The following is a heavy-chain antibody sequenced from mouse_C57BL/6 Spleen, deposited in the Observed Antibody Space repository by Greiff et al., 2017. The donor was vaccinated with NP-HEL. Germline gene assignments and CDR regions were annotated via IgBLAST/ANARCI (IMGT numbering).Heavy chain of an antibody. Sequence: EVKLVESGGDLVKPGGSLKLSCAASGFTFSSYGMSWVRQTPDKRLEWVATISSGGSYTYYPDNVKGRFTFTRDNAKNTLYLQMSSLKSEDTAMYYCARRLDYYAMDYWGQGTSVTVSS. CDR3: ARRLDYYAMDY. V-gene: IGHV5-6*02. CDR2: ISSGGSYT. J-gene: IGHJ4*01. CDR1: GFTFSSYG.